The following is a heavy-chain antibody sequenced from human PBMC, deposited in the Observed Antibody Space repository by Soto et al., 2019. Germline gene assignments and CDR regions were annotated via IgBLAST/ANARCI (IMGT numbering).Heavy chain of an antibody. CDR3: ARRDSRSTADFFQR. Sequence: PGESLKISCKGSGYSFSNYWIAWVRQKPGKGLEWMGIIYPGDSDTRYSPSFQGQVTISADTSISTAYLHWSSLKASDTAMYYCARRDSRSTADFFQRWGQGTLVTGSS. J-gene: IGHJ1*01. CDR1: GYSFSNYW. V-gene: IGHV5-51*01. D-gene: IGHD6-6*01. CDR2: IYPGDSDT.